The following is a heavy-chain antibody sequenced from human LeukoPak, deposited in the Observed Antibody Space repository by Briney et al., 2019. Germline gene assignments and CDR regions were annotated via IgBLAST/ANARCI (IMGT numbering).Heavy chain of an antibody. D-gene: IGHD3-22*01. CDR2: ISGSGGST. V-gene: IGHV3-23*01. CDR1: GFTFSSYA. CDR3: AKDGTNYDSSGYYY. Sequence: GVLSLSCAASGFTFSSYAMSWVRQAPGKGLEWVSAISGSGGSTYYADSVKGRFTISRDNSKTTLYLQMNSLRAEDTAVYYCAKDGTNYDSSGYYYWGQGTLVTVSS. J-gene: IGHJ4*02.